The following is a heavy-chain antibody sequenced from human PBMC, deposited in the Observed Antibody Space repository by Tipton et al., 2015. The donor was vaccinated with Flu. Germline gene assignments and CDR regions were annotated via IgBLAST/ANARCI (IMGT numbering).Heavy chain of an antibody. J-gene: IGHJ5*02. Sequence: QLVQSGAEVKKPGESLKISCKGSGYSFTSYWIGWVRQMPGKGLEWMGFIYPGDSDTRYSPSFQGQVTISADKSISTAYLQWSSLKASDTAMYYCARRWFWSGSYTGPGGDWFDPWGQGTLVTVSS. D-gene: IGHD3-3*01. CDR1: GYSFTSYW. V-gene: IGHV5-51*03. CDR3: ARRWFWSGSYTGPGGDWFDP. CDR2: IYPGDSDT.